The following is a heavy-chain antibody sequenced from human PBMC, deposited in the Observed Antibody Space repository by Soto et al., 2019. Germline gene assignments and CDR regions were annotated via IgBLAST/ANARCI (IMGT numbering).Heavy chain of an antibody. CDR2: IYYTGST. V-gene: IGHV4-30-4*01. CDR3: ARGSTYYRFDY. CDR1: GGSIRDGDYY. J-gene: IGHJ4*02. D-gene: IGHD2-8*01. Sequence: QVQLQESGPGLVKPSHTLSLTCTVSGGSIRDGDYYWTWIRQPPGKGLEWIGHIYYTGSTDYNPSLKSRVTISVDTSKNQFSLKVSSVTAADTAVYYCARGSTYYRFDYWGQGTLVTVSS.